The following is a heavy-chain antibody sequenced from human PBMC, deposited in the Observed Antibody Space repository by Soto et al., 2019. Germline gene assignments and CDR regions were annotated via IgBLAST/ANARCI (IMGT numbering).Heavy chain of an antibody. Sequence: GGSLRLSCAASGFTFSSYSMNWVRQAPGKGLEWVSYISSSSSTIYYADSVKGRFTISRDNSKKILSLQMNSLRAEDTAVYYCARGDSSGYYVYYLDFWGQGAQVTVSS. J-gene: IGHJ4*02. CDR3: ARGDSSGYYVYYLDF. CDR2: ISSSSSTI. V-gene: IGHV3-48*01. D-gene: IGHD3-22*01. CDR1: GFTFSSYS.